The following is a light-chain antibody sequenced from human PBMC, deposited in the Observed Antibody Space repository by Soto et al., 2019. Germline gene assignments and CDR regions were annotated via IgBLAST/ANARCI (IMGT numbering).Light chain of an antibody. CDR1: QTVGST. Sequence: EVVLTQSPATLSVSPGVRATLSCRASQTVGSTLAWYQHKPGQAPRLLISGASTRATGVPARFGGSGSGTEFALTITGLQSEDFTVYSCQKYNTRPQTFGQGTKVDNK. J-gene: IGKJ1*01. CDR3: QKYNTRPQT. V-gene: IGKV3-15*01. CDR2: GAS.